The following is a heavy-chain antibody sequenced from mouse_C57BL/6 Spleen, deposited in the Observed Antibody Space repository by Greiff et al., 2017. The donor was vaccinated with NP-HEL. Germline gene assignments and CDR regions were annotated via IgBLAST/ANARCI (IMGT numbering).Heavy chain of an antibody. D-gene: IGHD1-1*01. CDR3: TPVEGAWFAY. CDR1: GYTFTSYW. V-gene: IGHV1-64*01. J-gene: IGHJ3*01. CDR2: IHPNSGST. Sequence: QVQLQQSGAELVKPGASVKLSCKASGYTFTSYWMHWVKQRPGQGLEWIGMIHPNSGSTNYNEKFKSKATLTVDTSSSTAYMQLSSLTSEDTAVYYCTPVEGAWFAYWGQGTLVTVSA.